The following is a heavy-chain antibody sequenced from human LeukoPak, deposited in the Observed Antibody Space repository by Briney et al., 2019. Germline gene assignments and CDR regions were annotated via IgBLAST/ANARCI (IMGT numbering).Heavy chain of an antibody. CDR3: ARGLYSSSP. CDR1: GFTFSSYA. D-gene: IGHD6-6*01. CDR2: ISGSGFT. V-gene: IGHV3-23*01. J-gene: IGHJ4*02. Sequence: GGSLRLSCAASGFTFSSYAMSWVRQAPGKGPEWVSAISGSGFTYYADSVKGRFTISRDNSKNTLYLQMNSLRAEDTAVYYCARGLYSSSPWGQGTLVTVSS.